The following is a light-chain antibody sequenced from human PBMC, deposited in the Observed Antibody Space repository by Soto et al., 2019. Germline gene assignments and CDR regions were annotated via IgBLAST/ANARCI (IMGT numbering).Light chain of an antibody. V-gene: IGKV3-15*01. Sequence: EIVVTQSPATLSVAPGERATLSCSSSQSVSSKLACYQHKPGQAPRLLIYDTSTRAAGIPARFTGSGSGTDFTLTISSLQSEDFAVYYCQQYNTWRSISFGQGTRLEIK. J-gene: IGKJ5*01. CDR2: DTS. CDR3: QQYNTWRSIS. CDR1: QSVSSK.